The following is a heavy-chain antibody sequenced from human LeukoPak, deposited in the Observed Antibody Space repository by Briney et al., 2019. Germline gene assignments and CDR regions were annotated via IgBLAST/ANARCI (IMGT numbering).Heavy chain of an antibody. CDR1: GVSISSYY. D-gene: IGHD4-23*01. CDR2: IYTSGST. J-gene: IGHJ4*02. CDR3: ARDSTVVTPGYFDY. Sequence: SETLSLTCTVSGVSISSYYWSWIRQPAGKGLEWIGRIYTSGSTNYNPSLKSRVTMSVDTSKNQFSLKLSSVTAADTAVYYCARDSTVVTPGYFDYWGQGTLVTVSS. V-gene: IGHV4-4*07.